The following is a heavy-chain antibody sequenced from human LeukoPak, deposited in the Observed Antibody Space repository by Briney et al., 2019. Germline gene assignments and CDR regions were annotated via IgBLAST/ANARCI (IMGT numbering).Heavy chain of an antibody. Sequence: PSETLSLTCAVYGGPFRTYYWSWIRQPPGKGLEWIGEITHSGRINYNPSLKSRVTISIDTSKNQFSLRLSSVTAADTAIYYCAPITGGYSGFDSWGQGTLVTVSS. CDR2: ITHSGRI. V-gene: IGHV4-34*01. D-gene: IGHD5-12*01. CDR3: APITGGYSGFDS. J-gene: IGHJ4*01. CDR1: GGPFRTYY.